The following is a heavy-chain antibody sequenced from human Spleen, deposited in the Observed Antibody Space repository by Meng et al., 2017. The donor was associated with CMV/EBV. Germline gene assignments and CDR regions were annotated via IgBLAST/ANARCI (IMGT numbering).Heavy chain of an antibody. J-gene: IGHJ4*02. CDR3: ARHITWDFDY. V-gene: IGHV4-61*05. CDR1: GYSISSGYY. Sequence: SQTLSLTCTVSGYSISSGYYWGWIRRSPGKGLEWIGHINYSGITNYNPSLKRRVTISVDKSKNQFSLRLSPVTAADTAVYYCARHITWDFDYWGQGRLVTVSS. D-gene: IGHD3-10*01. CDR2: INYSGIT.